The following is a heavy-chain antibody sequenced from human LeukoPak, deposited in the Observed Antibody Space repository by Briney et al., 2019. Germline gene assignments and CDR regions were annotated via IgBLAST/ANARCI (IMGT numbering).Heavy chain of an antibody. CDR3: VAMRRGVGY. CDR1: GFTLSDHF. D-gene: IGHD3-10*01. V-gene: IGHV3-72*01. Sequence: GGSLRLSCAASGFTLSDHFMDWVRQAPGKGLEWVGRSRNKVNSYTTEYAASVKGRFTISRDDSNNSLYMQMNSLKTEDTAVYFCVAMRRGVGYWGQGTLVTVSS. J-gene: IGHJ4*02. CDR2: SRNKVNSYTT.